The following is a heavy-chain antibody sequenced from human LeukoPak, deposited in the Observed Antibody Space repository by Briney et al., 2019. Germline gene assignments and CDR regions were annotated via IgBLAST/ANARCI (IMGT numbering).Heavy chain of an antibody. CDR1: GFTFSSYG. CDR3: AKVPRSVGRLDDY. J-gene: IGHJ4*02. CDR2: IRYDGSNK. V-gene: IGHV3-30*02. Sequence: PGGSLRLSCAASGFTFSSYGMHWVRQAPGKGLEWVAFIRYDGSNKYYADSVKGRFTISRDNSKNTLYLQMNSLRAEDTAVYYCAKVPRSVGRLDDYWGQGTLVTVSS. D-gene: IGHD1-26*01.